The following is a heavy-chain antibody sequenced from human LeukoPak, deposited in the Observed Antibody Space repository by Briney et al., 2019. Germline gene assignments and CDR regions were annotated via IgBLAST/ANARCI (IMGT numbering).Heavy chain of an antibody. CDR3: TSPSGRGVQNWFDP. J-gene: IGHJ5*02. D-gene: IGHD3-10*01. CDR2: IRSKVNSYAT. CDR1: GFTFSGSA. V-gene: IGHV3-73*01. Sequence: GGSLRLSCAASGFTFSGSAMHWVRQASGKGLEWVGRIRSKVNSYATAYAASVKGRFTISRDDSKNTAYLQMNSLKTEDTAVYYCTSPSGRGVQNWFDPWGQGTLVTVSS.